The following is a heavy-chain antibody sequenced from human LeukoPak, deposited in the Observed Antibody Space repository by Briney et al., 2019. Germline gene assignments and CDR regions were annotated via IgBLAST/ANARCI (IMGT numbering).Heavy chain of an antibody. D-gene: IGHD3-10*01. V-gene: IGHV3-30*03. CDR1: GFTFSNSG. CDR3: ARKQVRGTIHYGLDV. J-gene: IGHJ6*02. Sequence: PGGSLRLSCAASGFTFSNSGMHWVRQTPGKGLEWVAVIASGGSNEYYADSVRGRFTISRDNSKNTLYLQINSLRAEDTAVYYCARKQVRGTIHYGLDVWGQGTTVTVSS. CDR2: IASGGSNE.